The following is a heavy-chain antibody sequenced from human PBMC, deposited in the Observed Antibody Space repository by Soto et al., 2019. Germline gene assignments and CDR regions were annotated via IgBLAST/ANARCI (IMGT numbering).Heavy chain of an antibody. CDR3: APHVSCSGGSCQYDAFAI. CDR1: GFTVSSHA. J-gene: IGHJ3*02. CDR2: VTADGGT. Sequence: EVQVLESGGGLVQPGGSLRLSCEGSGFTVSSHAMTWIRQAPGKGPEWVSTVTADGGTYYADSVKGRFAMSRDTSENTLYFQMNSRGAEDTAAYYCAPHVSCSGGSCQYDAFAIRGQGTMVTVSS. D-gene: IGHD2-15*01. V-gene: IGHV3-23*01.